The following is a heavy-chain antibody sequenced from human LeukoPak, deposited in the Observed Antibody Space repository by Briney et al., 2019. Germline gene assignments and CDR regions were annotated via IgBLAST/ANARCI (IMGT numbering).Heavy chain of an antibody. Sequence: GGSLRLSCAASGFTFSSYGMHWVRQAPGKGLEWVAVISYDGSNKYYADSVKGRFTISRDNSKNTLYLQMNSLRAEDTAVYYCVGGGPSTWSWGQGTLVTVSS. CDR3: VGGGPSTWS. J-gene: IGHJ5*02. CDR1: GFTFSSYG. D-gene: IGHD2-15*01. CDR2: ISYDGSNK. V-gene: IGHV3-30*03.